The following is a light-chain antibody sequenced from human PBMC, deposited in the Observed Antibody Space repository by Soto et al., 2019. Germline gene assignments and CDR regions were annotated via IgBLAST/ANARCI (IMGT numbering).Light chain of an antibody. CDR3: KQLNSFPIT. V-gene: IGKV1-9*01. J-gene: IGKJ5*01. CDR2: AAY. Sequence: DIQLTQAPSFLSASAGDRVSITCRASQAISSYLAWYQQKPGRAHKLLIYAAYTLQSGVHSRFSGSGSGTEFTLTITSLQPEDFATYYCKQLNSFPITFGQGTRLEIK. CDR1: QAISSY.